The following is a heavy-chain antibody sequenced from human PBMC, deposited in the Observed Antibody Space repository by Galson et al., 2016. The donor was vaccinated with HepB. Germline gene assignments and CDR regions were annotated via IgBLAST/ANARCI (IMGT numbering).Heavy chain of an antibody. CDR2: RSYSGSS. V-gene: IGHV4-39*01. D-gene: IGHD3-10*01. CDR3: ARLADSYGSGRYDWYFDL. CDR1: GGSISSSPYY. J-gene: IGHJ2*01. Sequence: ETPSLTCSVYGGSISSSPYYWGWIRQPPGKGLEWIGSRSYSGSSYYNPSLKSRITMSVDTSKNEFSLKLSSVTVADTAVYYCARLADSYGSGRYDWYFDLWGRGTLVTVYS.